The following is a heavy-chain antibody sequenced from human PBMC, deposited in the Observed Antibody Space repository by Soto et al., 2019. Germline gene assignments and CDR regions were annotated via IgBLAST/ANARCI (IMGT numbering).Heavy chain of an antibody. D-gene: IGHD1-26*01. V-gene: IGHV3-23*01. CDR2: ISGSGFKK. CDR3: AKNQGVELVPLATVDWFDP. CDR1: GFIFENFG. J-gene: IGHJ5*02. Sequence: GSLRLSCAASGFIFENFGMSWVRQAPGKGLEWISSISGSGFKKYYADSVRGRFTISRDNSKSTVYLELNNLSAEDTAVYHCAKNQGVELVPLATVDWFDPWGQGSVVTAPQ.